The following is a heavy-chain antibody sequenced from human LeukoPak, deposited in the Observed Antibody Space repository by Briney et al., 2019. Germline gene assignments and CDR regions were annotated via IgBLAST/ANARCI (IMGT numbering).Heavy chain of an antibody. Sequence: GGSLRLSCPASGFTFSGSAMHWVRQASWKGLEWVGRIRSKANSYATAYAASVKGRFTISRDDSKNTAYLQMNSLKTEDTAVYYCTRLAGVDIWGQGTMVTVSS. CDR3: TRLAGVDI. CDR2: IRSKANSYAT. V-gene: IGHV3-73*01. CDR1: GFTFSGSA. J-gene: IGHJ3*02. D-gene: IGHD6-25*01.